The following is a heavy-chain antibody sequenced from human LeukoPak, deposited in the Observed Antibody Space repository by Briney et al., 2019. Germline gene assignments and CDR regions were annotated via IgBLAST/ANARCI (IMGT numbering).Heavy chain of an antibody. J-gene: IGHJ5*02. V-gene: IGHV4-34*01. D-gene: IGHD3/OR15-3a*01. CDR1: GGSFSGYY. Sequence: PSETLSLTCAVYGGSFSGYYWSWIRQPPGKGLEWIGEINHSGSTNYNPSLKSRVTISVDTSKNQFSLKLSSVTAADTAVYYCARHVFSAEAKFGWFDPWGQGTLVTVSS. CDR3: ARHVFSAEAKFGWFDP. CDR2: INHSGST.